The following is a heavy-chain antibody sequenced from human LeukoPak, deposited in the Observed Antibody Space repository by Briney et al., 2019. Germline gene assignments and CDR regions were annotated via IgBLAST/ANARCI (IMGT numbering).Heavy chain of an antibody. Sequence: SETLSLTCTVSGGSISSYYWSWIRQPPGKGLEWIGYIYYSGSTNYNPSLKSRVTISVDTSKNQFSLKLSSVTAADTAVYYCARQYCSGGSCYDRDAFDIWGQGTMVTVSS. J-gene: IGHJ3*02. V-gene: IGHV4-59*08. D-gene: IGHD2-15*01. CDR3: ARQYCSGGSCYDRDAFDI. CDR2: IYYSGST. CDR1: GGSISSYY.